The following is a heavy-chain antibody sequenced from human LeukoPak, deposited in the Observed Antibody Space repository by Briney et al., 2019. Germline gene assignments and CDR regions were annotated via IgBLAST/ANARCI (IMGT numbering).Heavy chain of an antibody. D-gene: IGHD5-12*01. CDR2: ISGSGGST. Sequence: GGSLRLSCAASGFSFSSYGMNWVRQAPGKGLEWVSAISGSGGSTYHADSVKGRFTISRDNSKNTLYLQMNSLRAEDTAVYYCAKGRMVATFPFDYWGQGTLVTVSS. V-gene: IGHV3-23*01. CDR1: GFSFSSYG. CDR3: AKGRMVATFPFDY. J-gene: IGHJ4*02.